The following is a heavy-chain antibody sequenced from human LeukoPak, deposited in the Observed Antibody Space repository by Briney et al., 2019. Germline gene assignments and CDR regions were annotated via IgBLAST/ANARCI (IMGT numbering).Heavy chain of an antibody. CDR1: GYIFLSYG. J-gene: IGHJ6*03. CDR2: INPYDGKI. CDR3: ARDTAYNMDV. D-gene: IGHD5-18*01. Sequence: GASVRVSCKAFGYIFLSYGISWARQAPGQGLEWLGWINPYDGKINYGQKFQGRVTVSADTSTSTAYMELRSLRSDDTAVYYCARDTAYNMDVWGRGTTITVSS. V-gene: IGHV1-18*01.